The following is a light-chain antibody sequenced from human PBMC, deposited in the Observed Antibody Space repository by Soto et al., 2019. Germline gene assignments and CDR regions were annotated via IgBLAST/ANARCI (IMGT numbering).Light chain of an antibody. CDR3: QQYHNNPVT. J-gene: IGKJ4*01. Sequence: DIQMTQSPSSLSASVGDRVTISCRASQEISNHLAWFQQKPGKPPKSLIYDASSLQSGVPSKFSGSGSGTDFTLTISSLQPEDFATYYCQQYHNNPVTFGGGTKVEIK. CDR1: QEISNH. V-gene: IGKV1-16*02. CDR2: DAS.